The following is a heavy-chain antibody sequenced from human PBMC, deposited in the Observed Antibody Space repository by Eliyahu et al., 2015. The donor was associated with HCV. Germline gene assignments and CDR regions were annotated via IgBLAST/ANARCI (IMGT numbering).Heavy chain of an antibody. CDR3: TREAPRGWGLGV. CDR2: ITGSSSYI. D-gene: IGHD1-26*01. V-gene: IGHV3-21*01. Sequence: GFTFSTYSMNWVRQAPGKGLEWVSSITGSSSYIYYADSVKGRFTISRDNAKNSLYLQMNSLRAEDTAVYYCTREAPRGWGLGVWGQGTLVTVSS. J-gene: IGHJ4*02. CDR1: GFTFSTYS.